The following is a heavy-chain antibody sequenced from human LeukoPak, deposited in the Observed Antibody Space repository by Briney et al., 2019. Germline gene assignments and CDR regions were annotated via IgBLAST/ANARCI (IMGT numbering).Heavy chain of an antibody. J-gene: IGHJ4*02. CDR1: GYTFTSYG. CDR2: ISAYNGNT. D-gene: IGHD4-17*01. CDR3: ARASREDGDYPRFDY. V-gene: IGHV1-18*01. Sequence: GASVKVSCKASGYTFTSYGISWVRQAPGQRLEWMGWISAYNGNTNYAQKLQGRVAMTTDTSTSTAYMELRSLRSDDTAVYYCARASREDGDYPRFDYWGQGTLVTVSS.